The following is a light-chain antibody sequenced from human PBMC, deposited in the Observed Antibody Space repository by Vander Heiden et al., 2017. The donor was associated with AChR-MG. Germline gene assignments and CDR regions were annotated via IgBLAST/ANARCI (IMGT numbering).Light chain of an antibody. J-gene: IGLJ3*02. CDR1: SLRSYY. Sequence: SSELTQDPAVSVALGQTVRTTCQGDSLRSYYASWYQQKPGQAPVLVIYGKNNRPSGIPDRFSGSSSGNTASLTITGAQAEDEADYYCNSRDSSGNQLVFGGGTKLTGL. CDR3: NSRDSSGNQLV. CDR2: GKN. V-gene: IGLV3-19*01.